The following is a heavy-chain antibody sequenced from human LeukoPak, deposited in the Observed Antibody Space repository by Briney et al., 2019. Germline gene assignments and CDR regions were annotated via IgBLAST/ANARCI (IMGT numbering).Heavy chain of an antibody. D-gene: IGHD1-1*01. CDR2: IYHSGST. CDR3: ARDWLEPSSYYYYGMDV. J-gene: IGHJ6*02. V-gene: IGHV4-30-2*01. Sequence: PSQTLSLTCAVSGGSISSGGYSWSWIRQPPGKGLEWIGYIYHSGSTYYNPSLKSRVTISVDRSKNQFSLKLSSVTAADTAVYYCARDWLEPSSYYYYGMDVWGQGTTVTVSS. CDR1: GGSISSGGYS.